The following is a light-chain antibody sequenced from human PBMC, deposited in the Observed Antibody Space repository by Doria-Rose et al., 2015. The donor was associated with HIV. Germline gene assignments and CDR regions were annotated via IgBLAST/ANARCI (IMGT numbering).Light chain of an antibody. CDR3: GTWDSSLTAVV. Sequence: PGQKVTISCSGSSSNIGNNYVSWYQQLPGTAPKLLIYDNNKRPSGIPDRFSGSKSDTSATLGITGLQTGDEADYYCGTWDSSLTAVVFGGGTKLTVL. V-gene: IGLV1-51*01. CDR1: SSNIGNNY. CDR2: DNN. J-gene: IGLJ2*01.